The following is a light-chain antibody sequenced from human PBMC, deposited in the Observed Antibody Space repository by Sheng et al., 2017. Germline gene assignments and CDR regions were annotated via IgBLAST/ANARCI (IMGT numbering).Light chain of an antibody. CDR2: KAS. CDR3: QQYNSYWT. CDR1: QSISSW. J-gene: IGKJ1*01. V-gene: IGKV1-5*03. Sequence: DIQMTQSPSTLSASVGDRVTITCRASQSISSWLAWYQQKPGKAPKLLIYKASSLESGVPSRFSVSGSGTEFTLTISSLQPDDFATYYCQQYNSYWTFGQGTKGGNQT.